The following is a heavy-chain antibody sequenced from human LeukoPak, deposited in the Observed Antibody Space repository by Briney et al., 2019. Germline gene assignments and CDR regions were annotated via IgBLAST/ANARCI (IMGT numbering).Heavy chain of an antibody. D-gene: IGHD3-10*01. CDR2: VYDGGST. Sequence: SETLSLTCTVFGGSISSSSHYWGWIRQPPGKGLDWIGTVYDGGSTYYNPSLKGRVTLFVDTSQNQFSLKLTSVTAADTAAYYCARLPYYYGSGTFDSWGQGTLVTVSS. CDR3: ARLPYYYGSGTFDS. V-gene: IGHV4-39*01. CDR1: GGSISSSSHY. J-gene: IGHJ4*02.